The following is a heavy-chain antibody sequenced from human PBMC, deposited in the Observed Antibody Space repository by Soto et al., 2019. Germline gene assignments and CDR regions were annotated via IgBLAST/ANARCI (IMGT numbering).Heavy chain of an antibody. D-gene: IGHD2-21*01. V-gene: IGHV3-23*01. CDR3: AKDRCAPYTFVFDY. CDR2: IIANGAGT. CDR1: GFTLSSYA. J-gene: IGHJ4*02. Sequence: EVQLLESGGGLVQPGGSLRLSCAASGFTLSSYAMGWVRQAPGKGLEWVSAIIANGAGTYYADSVKGRFTISRDNSKNTLYLQIRALGAEDTAVYFCAKDRCAPYTFVFDYWGQGTLVTVSS.